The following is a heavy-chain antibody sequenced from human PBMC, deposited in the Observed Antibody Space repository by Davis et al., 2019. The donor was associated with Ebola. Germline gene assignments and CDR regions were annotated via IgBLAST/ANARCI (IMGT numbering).Heavy chain of an antibody. CDR2: IKEDGSKE. CDR3: VRGGSATAY. J-gene: IGHJ1*01. D-gene: IGHD2-15*01. V-gene: IGHV3-7*03. Sequence: GESLKISCAASGFTFSNYWMGWARQAPGKGLECVAHIKEDGSKEFYVDSVKGRFTISRDNAKSSLYLQMNSLRAEDTAVFYCVRGGSATAYWGQGTPVTVSS. CDR1: GFTFSNYW.